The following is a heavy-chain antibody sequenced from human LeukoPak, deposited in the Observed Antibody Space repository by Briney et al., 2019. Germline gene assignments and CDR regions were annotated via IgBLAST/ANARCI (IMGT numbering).Heavy chain of an antibody. V-gene: IGHV3-7*01. CDR1: GFIYSNYG. Sequence: PGGSLRLSCAASGFIYSNYGMTWVRQAPGKGLDWVANINQDGSEKYYVDSVKGRFTISRDNAKNSLYLQMNSLRAEDTALYYCVKVSVAAPGSDFWGQGTLVTVSS. J-gene: IGHJ4*02. CDR2: INQDGSEK. CDR3: VKVSVAAPGSDF. D-gene: IGHD6-13*01.